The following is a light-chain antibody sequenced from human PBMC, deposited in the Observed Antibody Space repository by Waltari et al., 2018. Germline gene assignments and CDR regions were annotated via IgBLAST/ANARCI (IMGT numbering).Light chain of an antibody. V-gene: IGKV3-20*01. CDR3: QQYVNSPHLT. CDR2: GTS. J-gene: IGKJ4*01. CDR1: QRIGSAY. Sequence: EIVLTQSPGTLSLSPGERATLSCRTSQRIGSAYLAWYQQKPGHPPRLLIYGTSNRATCVPDRFSGSGSVTDFTLTVSRLEPEDFGIYFCQQYVNSPHLTFGGGTKVEIK.